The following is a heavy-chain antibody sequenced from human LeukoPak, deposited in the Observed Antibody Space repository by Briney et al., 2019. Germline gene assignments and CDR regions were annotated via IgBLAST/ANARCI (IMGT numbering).Heavy chain of an antibody. V-gene: IGHV1-18*01. J-gene: IGHJ6*02. CDR3: ARDFGQDYDILTGYYKSYYYYGMDV. CDR1: GYTFTSYG. Sequence: RASVKVSCKASGYTFTSYGISWVRQAPGQGLEWMGWISAYNGNTNYAQKLQGRVTMTTDTSTSTAYMELRSLRSDDTAVYYCARDFGQDYDILTGYYKSYYYYGMDVWGQGTTVTVSS. D-gene: IGHD3-9*01. CDR2: ISAYNGNT.